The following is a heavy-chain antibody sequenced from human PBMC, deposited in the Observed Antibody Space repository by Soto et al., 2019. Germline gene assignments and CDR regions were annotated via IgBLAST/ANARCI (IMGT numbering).Heavy chain of an antibody. CDR3: ARKTPIAY. J-gene: IGHJ4*02. Sequence: QVQLVQSGAEEKKPGASVKIACKASGYTFTNYAMHSVRPAPGQSLEWTGWTNAGNGITKYSQKLQGRVTITRDASASTAYMELSSLRSEDTAVYYCARKTPIAYWGQGTLVTVSS. CDR2: TNAGNGIT. CDR1: GYTFTNYA. V-gene: IGHV1-3*05.